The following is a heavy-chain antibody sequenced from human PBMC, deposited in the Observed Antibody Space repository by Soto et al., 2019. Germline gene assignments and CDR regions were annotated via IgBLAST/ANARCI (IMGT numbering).Heavy chain of an antibody. D-gene: IGHD4-17*01. J-gene: IGHJ4*02. CDR2: IYYSGST. Sequence: SETLSLTCTVSGGSIRSSSYYWGWIRQPPGKGLEWIGSIYYSGSTYYNPSLKSRVTISVDTSKNQFSLKLSSVTAADTAVYYCARQATGSYGGAFDYWGQGTLVTVSS. CDR3: ARQATGSYGGAFDY. CDR1: GGSIRSSSYY. V-gene: IGHV4-39*01.